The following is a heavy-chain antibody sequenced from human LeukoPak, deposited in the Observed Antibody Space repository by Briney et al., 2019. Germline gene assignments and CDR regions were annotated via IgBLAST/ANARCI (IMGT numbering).Heavy chain of an antibody. D-gene: IGHD4/OR15-4a*01. J-gene: IGHJ6*03. CDR2: IGGGGRDT. Sequence: PGGSLRLSCTASGFSFSTYALSWVRQAPGKGLEWLWTIGGGGRDTFYADSAKGRFTVSRDNSKNTLYLQMSSMRADDTAVYFYAKNRGANYYNFYIDVWGKGITVTASS. V-gene: IGHV3-23*01. CDR3: AKNRGANYYNFYIDV. CDR1: GFSFSTYA.